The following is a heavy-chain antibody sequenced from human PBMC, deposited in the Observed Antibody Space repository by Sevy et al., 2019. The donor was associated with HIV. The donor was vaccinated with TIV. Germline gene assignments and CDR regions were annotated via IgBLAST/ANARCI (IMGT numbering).Heavy chain of an antibody. CDR1: GFTFTTYA. V-gene: IGHV3-23*01. J-gene: IGHJ4*02. D-gene: IGHD3-16*01. Sequence: GGSLRLSCAASGFTFTTYAMTWVRQGPRKGLEWVSSITGSGGASYYADSVKGRFTSSRDSSRNIVTLQMNGLRVEGTAVYYCVEARFVGGGWAGNFGYWGQGAMVTGSS. CDR2: ITGSGGAS. CDR3: VEARFVGGGWAGNFGY.